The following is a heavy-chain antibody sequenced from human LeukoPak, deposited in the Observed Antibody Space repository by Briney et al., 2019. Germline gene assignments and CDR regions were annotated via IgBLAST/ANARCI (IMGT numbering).Heavy chain of an antibody. CDR2: ISSSGGST. CDR1: GFTFSSYA. CDR3: AKDLSGNSFMRYFDY. J-gene: IGHJ4*02. D-gene: IGHD4-23*01. Sequence: SGGSLRLSCAASGFTFSSYAMSWVRQAPGKGLEWVSAISSSGGSTYYADSVKGRFTISRDNSKNTLYLQMNSLRAEDTAVYYCAKDLSGNSFMRYFDYWGQGTLVTVSS. V-gene: IGHV3-23*01.